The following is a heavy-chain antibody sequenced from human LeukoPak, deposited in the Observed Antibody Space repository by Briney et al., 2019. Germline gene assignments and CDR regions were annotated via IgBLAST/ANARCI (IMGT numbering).Heavy chain of an antibody. Sequence: SETLSLTCTVSGGSISDYYWSWIRQPPGKGLEWIGYVYYTGSTNYNPSLKSRVTISVDTSKNQFSLKLSSVTAADTAVYYCARSISFDSWGQGTLVTVTS. CDR2: VYYTGST. V-gene: IGHV4-59*08. J-gene: IGHJ4*02. CDR1: GGSISDYY. CDR3: ARSISFDS.